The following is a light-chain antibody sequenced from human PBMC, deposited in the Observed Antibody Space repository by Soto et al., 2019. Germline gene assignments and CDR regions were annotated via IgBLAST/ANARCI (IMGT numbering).Light chain of an antibody. V-gene: IGKV4-1*01. CDR3: QQYYSTPFT. Sequence: DIVMTQSPDSLAVSLGERATINCKSSQSVLYSSINKNYLAWYQQKPGQPPRLLIYWASTRESGVPDRFSGSGSGTDFTLTISSLQAEDLAVYYCQQYYSTPFTFGPGTKVDIK. CDR1: QSVLYSSINKNY. CDR2: WAS. J-gene: IGKJ3*01.